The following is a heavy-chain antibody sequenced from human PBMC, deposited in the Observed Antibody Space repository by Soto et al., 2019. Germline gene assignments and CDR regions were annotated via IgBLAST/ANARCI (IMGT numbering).Heavy chain of an antibody. CDR2: ISSSSSYI. Sequence: EVQLVESGGGLVKPGGSLRLSCAASGFTFSSYSMNWVRQAPGKGLEWVSSISSSSSYIYYADSVKGRFTISRDNAKNSLYLQMNSLRAEDTAVYYCAREMGAARPSVCPVWSQGTLVTVSS. V-gene: IGHV3-21*01. CDR3: AREMGAARPSVCPV. J-gene: IGHJ4*02. CDR1: GFTFSSYS. D-gene: IGHD6-6*01.